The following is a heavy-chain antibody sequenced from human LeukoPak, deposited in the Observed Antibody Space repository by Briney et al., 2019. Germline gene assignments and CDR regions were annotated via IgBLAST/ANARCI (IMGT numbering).Heavy chain of an antibody. D-gene: IGHD2-15*01. CDR1: GFTFSSYS. CDR2: ISSSSSYI. J-gene: IGHJ3*02. Sequence: GGSLRLSCAASGFTFSSYSMNWVRQAPGKGLEWVSSISSSSSYIYYADSVKGRFTISGDNAKNSLYLQMNSLRAEDTAVYYCARDTGYCSGGSCRRVAFDIWGQGTMVTVSS. V-gene: IGHV3-21*01. CDR3: ARDTGYCSGGSCRRVAFDI.